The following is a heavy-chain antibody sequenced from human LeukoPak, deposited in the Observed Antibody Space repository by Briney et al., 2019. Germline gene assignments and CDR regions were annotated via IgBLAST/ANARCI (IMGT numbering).Heavy chain of an antibody. CDR3: ARYCSSTSCPASYYYYGMDV. CDR1: GYTFTGYY. V-gene: IGHV1-2*06. D-gene: IGHD2-2*01. Sequence: ASVKVSCKASGYTFTGYYTHWVRQAPGQGLEWMGRINPNSGGTNYAQKFQGGVTMTRDTSISTAYMELSRLRSDDTAVYYCARYCSSTSCPASYYYYGMDVWGQGTTVTVSS. J-gene: IGHJ6*02. CDR2: INPNSGGT.